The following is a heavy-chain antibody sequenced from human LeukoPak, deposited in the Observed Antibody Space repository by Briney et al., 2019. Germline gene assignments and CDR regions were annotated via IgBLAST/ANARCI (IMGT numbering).Heavy chain of an antibody. V-gene: IGHV3-33*01. CDR1: GFTFSSYG. D-gene: IGHD3-3*01. J-gene: IGHJ4*02. CDR2: IWYDGSNK. CDR3: AGSPYDFWSGYLYHDY. Sequence: GGSLRLSCAASGFTFSSYGMHWVRQAPGKGLEWVAVIWYDGSNKYYADSVKGRFTISRDNSKNTLYLQMNSLRAEDTAVYYCAGSPYDFWSGYLYHDYWGQGTLVTVSS.